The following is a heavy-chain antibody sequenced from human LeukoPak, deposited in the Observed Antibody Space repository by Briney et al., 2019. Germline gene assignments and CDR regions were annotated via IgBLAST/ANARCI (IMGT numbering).Heavy chain of an antibody. D-gene: IGHD6-13*01. CDR1: GGSIRSYQ. CDR3: ARDQGAFYSRSGLDY. V-gene: IGHV4-59*01. CDR2: IYYSGST. J-gene: IGHJ4*02. Sequence: PSETLSLTCTVSGGSIRSYQWSWIRQPPGKGLEWIGYIYYSGSTNYNPSLKSRVTISVDTTKNQFSLRLPSMTAADTAVYYCARDQGAFYSRSGLDYWGRGTRVTVSS.